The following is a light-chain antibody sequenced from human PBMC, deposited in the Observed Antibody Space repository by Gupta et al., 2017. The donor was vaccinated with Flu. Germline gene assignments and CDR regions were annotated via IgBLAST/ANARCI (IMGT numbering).Light chain of an antibody. CDR2: AAS. CDR3: QQRNSTPVT. Sequence: LMSQSPSSLSASVGDRVTITCRASQGISSYLDWFQQKPGKAPKPLIYAASRVQSGVPSRFSGSGSGTDFTLTISSLQSEDFATYYCQQRNSTPVTFGEGTMVEIK. J-gene: IGKJ4*01. V-gene: IGKV1-39*01. CDR1: QGISSY.